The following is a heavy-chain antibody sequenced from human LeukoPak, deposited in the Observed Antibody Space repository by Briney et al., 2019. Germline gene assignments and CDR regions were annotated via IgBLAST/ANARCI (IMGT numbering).Heavy chain of an antibody. D-gene: IGHD1-26*01. J-gene: IGHJ4*02. CDR2: ISSSNSYI. V-gene: IGHV3-21*01. CDR3: ARDRGATTFDY. CDR1: GFTLSSYR. Sequence: GGSLRLSCAASGFTLSSYRMKSVRQAPGNGLEWVSSISSSNSYIYYAHSVKGRFTISRDNAKNSLYLQMNSLRAEDTAVYYCARDRGATTFDYWGQGTLVTVSS.